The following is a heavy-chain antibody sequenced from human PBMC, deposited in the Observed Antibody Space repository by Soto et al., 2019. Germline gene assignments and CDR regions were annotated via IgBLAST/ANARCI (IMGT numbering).Heavy chain of an antibody. CDR2: INPKTGCT. CDR1: GYTFSRYY. V-gene: IGHV1-2*02. CDR3: ARELAMGAGSAGFDY. D-gene: IGHD1-26*01. Sequence: ASVKVSCKASGYTFSRYYMHWVRQAPGQQFEWMGWINPKTGCTKYPQNIEGRVTMTRETSISTVYIRLSGLTSDDTAVYYCARELAMGAGSAGFDYWGQGTLVTVYS. J-gene: IGHJ4*02.